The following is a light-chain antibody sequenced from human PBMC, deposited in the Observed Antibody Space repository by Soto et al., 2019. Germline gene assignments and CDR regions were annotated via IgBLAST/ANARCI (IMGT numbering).Light chain of an antibody. J-gene: IGKJ2*01. CDR1: QNVSNW. CDR3: QQYSKEST. CDR2: KAS. Sequence: DVEMTQSPSTLPTSIGDRVTINCRASQNVSNWLAWYQQKPGNAPKLLIYKASRLESGVPSRFSASGSGTYFHLTINSLQSDDFATYFCQQYSKESTFGQGTKLEIK. V-gene: IGKV1-5*03.